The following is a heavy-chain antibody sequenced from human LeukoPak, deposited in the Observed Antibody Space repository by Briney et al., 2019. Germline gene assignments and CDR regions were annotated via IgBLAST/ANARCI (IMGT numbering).Heavy chain of an antibody. Sequence: SETLSLTCAVSGGSIRNSSFYWGWIRQPPGKGLEWIASTYNSGTTYYNPSIKSRITIFVDTSKNQVSLKVSTVTAADTAVYYCTTYYVGEGGRGHWGPGTLVTVSS. CDR2: TYNSGTT. J-gene: IGHJ4*02. V-gene: IGHV4-39*07. CDR3: TTYYVGEGGRGH. CDR1: GGSIRNSSFY. D-gene: IGHD2-21*01.